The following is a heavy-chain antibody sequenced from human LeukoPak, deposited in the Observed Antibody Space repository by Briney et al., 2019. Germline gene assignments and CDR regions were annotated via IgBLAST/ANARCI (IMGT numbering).Heavy chain of an antibody. CDR3: ARDIKRLGSTDYYYYYYMDV. D-gene: IGHD5-12*01. CDR2: IIPIFGTA. J-gene: IGHJ6*03. CDR1: GGTFSSYA. Sequence: VASVKVSCKASGGTFSSYAISWVRQAPGQGLEWMGGIIPIFGTADYAQKFQGRVTITTDESTSTAYMELSSLRSEDTAVYYCARDIKRLGSTDYYYYYYMDVWGKGTTVTVSS. V-gene: IGHV1-69*05.